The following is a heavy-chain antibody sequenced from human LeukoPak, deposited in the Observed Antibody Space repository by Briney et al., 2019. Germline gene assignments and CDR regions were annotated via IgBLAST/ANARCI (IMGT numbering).Heavy chain of an antibody. CDR2: INHSGST. D-gene: IGHD6-6*01. J-gene: IGHJ6*03. Sequence: KTSETLSLTCAVYGGSFSGYYWSWIRQPPGKGLEWIGEINHSGSTNYNPSLKSRVTISVDTSKNQFSLKLSSVTAADTAVYYCASLWGSSSSGYYYYYMDVWGKGTTVTVSS. CDR1: GGSFSGYY. V-gene: IGHV4-34*01. CDR3: ASLWGSSSSGYYYYYMDV.